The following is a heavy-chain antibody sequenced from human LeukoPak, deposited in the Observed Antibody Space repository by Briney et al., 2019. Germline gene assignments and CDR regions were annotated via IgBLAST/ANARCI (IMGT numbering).Heavy chain of an antibody. V-gene: IGHV1-2*02. CDR1: GYTFIGYY. Sequence: ASVKVSCKASGYTFIGYYIHWVRQAPGQGLEWMGWINPNSGVTNFAQKFQVRVTMTRDTSVNTAYMDLTSLTSDDTAVYYCARDDVSTIGDFLIWGQGTLVTVSS. CDR2: INPNSGVT. J-gene: IGHJ4*02. D-gene: IGHD5/OR15-5a*01. CDR3: ARDDVSTIGDFLI.